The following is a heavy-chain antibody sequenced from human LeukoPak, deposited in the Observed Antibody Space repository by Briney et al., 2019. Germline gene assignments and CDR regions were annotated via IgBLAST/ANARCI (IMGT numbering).Heavy chain of an antibody. D-gene: IGHD3-16*01. CDR2: MYNSGSA. V-gene: IGHV4-59*08. Sequence: SETLSLTCSVSGGSISSYYWSWIRQPPGKGLEWIGYMYNSGSANYNPSLKSRVTISLDTSKNQFSLKLTSVTAADTAVYFCARAPGGRRAYYMDVWGKGTTVTISS. CDR1: GGSISSYY. CDR3: ARAPGGRRAYYMDV. J-gene: IGHJ6*03.